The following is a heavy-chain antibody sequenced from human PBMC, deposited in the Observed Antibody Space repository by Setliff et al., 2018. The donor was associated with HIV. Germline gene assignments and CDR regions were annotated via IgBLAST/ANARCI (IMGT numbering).Heavy chain of an antibody. CDR1: GFTFSSYE. CDR2: ISSSGNTI. D-gene: IGHD1-26*01. J-gene: IGHJ5*02. V-gene: IGHV3-48*03. Sequence: PGGSLRLSCATYGFTFSSYEMNWVRQVPGKGLEWVSYISSSGNTIYYADSVKGRFTISRDNAKNSLYLQMNSLRAEDTAVYLCANLWEVGAWGQGTLVTVSS. CDR3: ANLWEVGA.